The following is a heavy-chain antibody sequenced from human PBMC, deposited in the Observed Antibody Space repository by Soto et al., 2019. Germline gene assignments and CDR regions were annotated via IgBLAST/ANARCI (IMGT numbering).Heavy chain of an antibody. V-gene: IGHV1-69*01. J-gene: IGHJ6*02. D-gene: IGHD6-13*01. CDR2: IIPIFGTA. Sequence: QVQLVQSGAEVKKPGSSVKVSCNASGGTFSSYAISGVRQAPGQGLEWMGGIIPIFGTANYAQKFQGRVTITADESTSTAYMELSSLRSEDTAVYYCARALARIAEAGTFRNYYYYGMDVWGQGTTVTVSS. CDR1: GGTFSSYA. CDR3: ARALARIAEAGTFRNYYYYGMDV.